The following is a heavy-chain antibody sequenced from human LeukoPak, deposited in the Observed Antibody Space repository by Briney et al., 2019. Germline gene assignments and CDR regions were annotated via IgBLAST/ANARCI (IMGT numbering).Heavy chain of an antibody. V-gene: IGHV3-49*04. Sequence: PGGSLRLSCTASGFTFGDYAMNWVRQAPGKGLEWVGFIRSKTYGGTTAYAASVKGRFTISRDDSKNIAYLQMNSLKTEDTAVYYCSRQIRATTDYFDNWGQGTLVTVSS. CDR2: IRSKTYGGTT. CDR3: SRQIRATTDYFDN. J-gene: IGHJ4*02. D-gene: IGHD5-12*01. CDR1: GFTFGDYA.